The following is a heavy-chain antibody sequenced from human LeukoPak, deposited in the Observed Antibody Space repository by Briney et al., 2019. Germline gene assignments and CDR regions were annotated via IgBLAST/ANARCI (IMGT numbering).Heavy chain of an antibody. CDR3: AKDHERLWFGESDFDY. CDR2: ISGSGGST. CDR1: GFTFSSYA. Sequence: SGGSLRLSCAASGFTFSSYAMSWVRQAPGKGLEWVSAISGSGGSTYYADSVKGRFTISRDNSKNTLYLQMNSLRAEDTAVYYCAKDHERLWFGESDFDYWGQGTLVTVSS. J-gene: IGHJ4*02. D-gene: IGHD3-10*01. V-gene: IGHV3-23*01.